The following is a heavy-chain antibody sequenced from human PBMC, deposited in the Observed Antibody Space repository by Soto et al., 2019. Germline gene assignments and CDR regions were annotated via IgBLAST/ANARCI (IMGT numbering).Heavy chain of an antibody. CDR3: ARAGGYCSSTSCYEIFGVVPNWFDP. CDR1: GGSISSYY. V-gene: IGHV4-59*01. CDR2: IYYSGST. Sequence: SETLSLTCTVSGGSISSYYWSWIRQPPGKGLEWIGYIYYSGSTNYNPSLKSRVTISVDTSKNQFSLKLSSVTAADTAVYYCARAGGYCSSTSCYEIFGVVPNWFDPWGQGTLVTVSS. D-gene: IGHD2-2*01. J-gene: IGHJ5*02.